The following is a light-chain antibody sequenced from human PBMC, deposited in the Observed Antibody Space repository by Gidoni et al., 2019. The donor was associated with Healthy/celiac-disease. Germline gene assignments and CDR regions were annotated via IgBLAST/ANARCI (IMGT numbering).Light chain of an antibody. CDR1: SSNIGNNY. CDR2: EDN. J-gene: IGLJ3*02. Sequence: QPVLTQPPSVSAAPGQKVTISCSGSSSNIGNNYVSWYQQLPGTAPKLLIFEDNRRSSGIPDRFSGSKSGTSATLDIIGLQSGDEADYYCVTWDSSMSVLFGGGTKLTVL. V-gene: IGLV1-51*01. CDR3: VTWDSSMSVL.